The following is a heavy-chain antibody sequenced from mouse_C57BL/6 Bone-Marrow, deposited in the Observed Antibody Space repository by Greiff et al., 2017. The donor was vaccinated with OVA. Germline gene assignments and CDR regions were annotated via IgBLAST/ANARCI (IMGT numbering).Heavy chain of an antibody. D-gene: IGHD1-1*01. CDR3: ARESPYCYGSRGWYFDV. J-gene: IGHJ1*03. CDR2: IYPGGGYT. CDR1: GYTFTNYW. V-gene: IGHV1-63*01. Sequence: VQLQQSGAELVRPGTSVKMSCKASGYTFTNYWIGWAKQRPGHGLEWIGDIYPGGGYTNYNEKFKGKATLTADKSSSTAYMQFSSLTSEDSAIYYCARESPYCYGSRGWYFDVWGTGATVTVSS.